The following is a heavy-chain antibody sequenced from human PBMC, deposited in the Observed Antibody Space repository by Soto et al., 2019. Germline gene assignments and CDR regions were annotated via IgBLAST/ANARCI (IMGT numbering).Heavy chain of an antibody. D-gene: IGHD5-12*01. J-gene: IGHJ6*02. CDR1: GYTLTELS. CDR2: FDPEDGET. Sequence: QVQLVQSGAEVKKPGASVKVSCKVSGYTLTELSMHWVRQAPGKGLEWMGGFDPEDGETIYAQKFQGRVTMTEDTSTDTAYMELSSLRSEETAVYYCATGGVATILHYSYYYGMDVWGQGTTVTVSS. V-gene: IGHV1-24*01. CDR3: ATGGVATILHYSYYYGMDV.